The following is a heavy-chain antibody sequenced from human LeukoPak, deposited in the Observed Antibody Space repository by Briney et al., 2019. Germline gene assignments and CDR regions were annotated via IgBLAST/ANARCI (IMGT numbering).Heavy chain of an antibody. CDR1: GGSISTYY. J-gene: IGHJ4*02. Sequence: CETLSLTCTVSGGSISTYYWSWIRQPPGKGLEWIGCIHNSGSTNYNPSLKSRVTISLDTSKNQFSLKLSSVTAADTAVYYCVRGRAMAPQYWGQGTLVTVSS. CDR3: VRGRAMAPQY. V-gene: IGHV4-59*01. D-gene: IGHD5-18*01. CDR2: IHNSGST.